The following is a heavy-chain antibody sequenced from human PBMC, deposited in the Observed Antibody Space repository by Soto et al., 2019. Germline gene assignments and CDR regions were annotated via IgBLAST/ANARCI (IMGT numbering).Heavy chain of an antibody. D-gene: IGHD5-18*01. Sequence: QVQLVESGGGVVQPGRSLRLSCAASGFTFSSYAMHWVRQAPGKGLEWVAVISYDGSNKYYADSVKGRFTISRDNSKNTLYLQMNSLRAEDTAVYYCARAGSRYSYGYVGGGGGFDYWGQGTLVTVSS. J-gene: IGHJ4*02. CDR2: ISYDGSNK. V-gene: IGHV3-30-3*01. CDR1: GFTFSSYA. CDR3: ARAGSRYSYGYVGGGGGFDY.